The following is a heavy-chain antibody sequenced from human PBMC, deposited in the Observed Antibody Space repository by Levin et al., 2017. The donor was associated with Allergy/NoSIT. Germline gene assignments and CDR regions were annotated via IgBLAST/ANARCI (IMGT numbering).Heavy chain of an antibody. Sequence: GESLKISCEASEFTFSSYAMHWARQAPGKGLEWLAVISYDGSKKYYADSVKGRFTISRDNSKNTLYLQMNSLRADDTAVYYCVRADFYDYGWGSYRSGVDYWGQGTLVTVSS. J-gene: IGHJ4*02. CDR3: VRADFYDYGWGSYRSGVDY. CDR2: ISYDGSKK. V-gene: IGHV3-30*04. D-gene: IGHD3-16*02. CDR1: EFTFSSYA.